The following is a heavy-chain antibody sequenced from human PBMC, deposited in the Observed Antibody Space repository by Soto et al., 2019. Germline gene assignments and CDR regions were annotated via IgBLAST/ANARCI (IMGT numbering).Heavy chain of an antibody. J-gene: IGHJ6*02. Sequence: GGSLRLSCAASGFTFSGYGMHWVRQAPGKGLEWVAVISYDGSNKYYADSVKGRFTISRDNSKNTLYLQMNSLRAEDTAVYYCAKDHGSGWWGGLFYYYGMDVWGQGTTVTVSS. CDR1: GFTFSGYG. CDR3: AKDHGSGWWGGLFYYYGMDV. D-gene: IGHD6-19*01. V-gene: IGHV3-30*18. CDR2: ISYDGSNK.